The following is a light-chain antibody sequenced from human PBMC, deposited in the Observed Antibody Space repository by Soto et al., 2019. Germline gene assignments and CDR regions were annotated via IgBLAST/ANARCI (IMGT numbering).Light chain of an antibody. J-gene: IGKJ4*01. CDR2: GAS. Sequence: EIVMTQSPATLSVSPGERATLSCRASQSVRSNLAWYQKKPGQAPRLLIYGASTRATGIPARFSGSGSGTEFTLTISSLQSEDFAVYYCQQYNNWLTFGGGTKVEIK. CDR1: QSVRSN. CDR3: QQYNNWLT. V-gene: IGKV3-15*01.